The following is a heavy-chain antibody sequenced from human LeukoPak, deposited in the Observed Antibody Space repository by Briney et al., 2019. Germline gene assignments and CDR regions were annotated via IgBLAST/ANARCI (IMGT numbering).Heavy chain of an antibody. J-gene: IGHJ3*02. Sequence: VASVKVSCKASGYTFTGYYMHWVRQAPGQGLEWMGWISAYNGNTNYAQKLQGRVTMTTDTSTSTAYMELRSLRSDDTAVYYCARDRGPMAAPYDAFGIWGQGTMVTVSS. D-gene: IGHD6-13*01. CDR3: ARDRGPMAAPYDAFGI. CDR1: GYTFTGYY. V-gene: IGHV1-18*04. CDR2: ISAYNGNT.